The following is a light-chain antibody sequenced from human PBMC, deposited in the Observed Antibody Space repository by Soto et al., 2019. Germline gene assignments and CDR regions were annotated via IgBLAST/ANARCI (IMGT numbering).Light chain of an antibody. Sequence: ERVMTQSPATLSVSPGERATLSCRASQSVGSNLAWYQQKPGQAPRLLIFGASSRATGVPARFNGSGSGTEFTLTINSLQSEDFAVYFCQQYDNLPLTFGPGTKVDIK. CDR2: GAS. J-gene: IGKJ3*01. CDR3: QQYDNLPLT. V-gene: IGKV3-15*01. CDR1: QSVGSN.